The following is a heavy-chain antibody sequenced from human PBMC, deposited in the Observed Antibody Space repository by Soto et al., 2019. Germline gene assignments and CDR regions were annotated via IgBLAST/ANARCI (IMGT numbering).Heavy chain of an antibody. V-gene: IGHV3-30-3*01. CDR3: ANLDIMITFGGVRGDY. CDR2: ISYDGSNK. CDR1: GFTFSSYA. J-gene: IGHJ4*02. D-gene: IGHD3-16*01. Sequence: QVPLVESGGGVVQPGRSLRLSCAASGFTFSSYAMHWVRQAPGKGLEWVAVISYDGSNKYYADSVKGRFTISRDNSKNTLYLQMNSLRAEDTAVYYCANLDIMITFGGVRGDYWGQGTLVTVSS.